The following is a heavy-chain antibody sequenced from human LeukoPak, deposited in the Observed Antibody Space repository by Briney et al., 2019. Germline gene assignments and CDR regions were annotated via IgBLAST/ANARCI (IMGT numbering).Heavy chain of an antibody. J-gene: IGHJ4*02. CDR1: GYTLSDYT. CDR3: ARESERYHDFWSGYRTFDY. D-gene: IGHD3-3*01. Sequence: GGSLRLSCAVSGYTLSDYTLHWVRQAPGQGLEWVAVISHDGSNKYYADSVKGRFTISRDNSKNTLYLQMNSLRAEDTAVYHCARESERYHDFWSGYRTFDYWGQGTLVTVSS. CDR2: ISHDGSNK. V-gene: IGHV3-30-3*01.